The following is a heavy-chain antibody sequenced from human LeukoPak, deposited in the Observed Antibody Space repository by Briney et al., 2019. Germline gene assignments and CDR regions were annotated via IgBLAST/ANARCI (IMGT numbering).Heavy chain of an antibody. Sequence: ASVKVSCKASGYTFTRYGSSWVREAPGQGREWMGWLSAYNGNTNEAQKLQGRVTMTADTSTSTAYMELRSLRSDDTAVYYCARSGSYYSNWFDPWGQGTLVTVSS. D-gene: IGHD3-10*01. CDR1: GYTFTRYG. CDR3: ARSGSYYSNWFDP. CDR2: LSAYNGNT. J-gene: IGHJ5*02. V-gene: IGHV1-18*01.